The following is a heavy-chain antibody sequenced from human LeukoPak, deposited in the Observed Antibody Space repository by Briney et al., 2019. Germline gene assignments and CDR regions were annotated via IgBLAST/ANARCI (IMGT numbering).Heavy chain of an antibody. CDR1: GFTFTSSA. J-gene: IGHJ4*02. D-gene: IGHD1-26*01. Sequence: GTSVKVSCKASGFTFTSSAMQWVRQARGQRLEWIGWIVVGSGNTNYAQRFQERVTITRDMSTSTVYMELSSLRSEDTAVYYCAAEDSGSYFFNYWGQGTLVTVSS. V-gene: IGHV1-58*02. CDR2: IVVGSGNT. CDR3: AAEDSGSYFFNY.